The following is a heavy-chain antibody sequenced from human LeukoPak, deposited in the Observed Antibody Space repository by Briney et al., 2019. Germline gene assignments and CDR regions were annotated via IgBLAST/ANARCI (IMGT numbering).Heavy chain of an antibody. CDR1: CCTFTSYG. CDR3: ARSPPLAVAGTFDY. J-gene: IGHJ4*02. V-gene: IGHV1-18*01. Sequence: GASVKVSCKASCCTFTSYGISWVRQAPGQGLEWMGWISAYNGNTNYAQKLQGRVTMTTDTSTSTAYMELRSLRSDDTAVYYCARSPPLAVAGTFDYWGQGTLVTVSS. CDR2: ISAYNGNT. D-gene: IGHD6-19*01.